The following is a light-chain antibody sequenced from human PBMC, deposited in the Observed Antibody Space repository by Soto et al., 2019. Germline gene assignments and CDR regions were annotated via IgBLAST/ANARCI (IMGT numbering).Light chain of an antibody. CDR2: GAS. J-gene: IGKJ1*01. CDR1: QSVSSNY. Sequence: EIVLTQSPDTLSLSPGERATLSCRASQSVSSNYVAWYQQKPGQAPRLLIYGASNRATGIPDRFSGSGSGTDFTLTVSRLEPEDFAVYYCQQYGSSGTFGQGTKVDI. V-gene: IGKV3-20*01. CDR3: QQYGSSGT.